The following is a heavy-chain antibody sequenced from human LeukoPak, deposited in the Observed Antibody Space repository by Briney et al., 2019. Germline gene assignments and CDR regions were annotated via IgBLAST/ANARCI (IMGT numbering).Heavy chain of an antibody. J-gene: IGHJ4*02. CDR3: ARDYYDSSGYSFLDY. CDR2: IYHSGST. Sequence: PSETLSLTCAVSGGSISSGGYSWSWIRQPPGKGPEWIGYIYHSGSTYYNPSLKSRVTISVDRSKNQFSLKLSSVTAADTAVYYCARDYYDSSGYSFLDYWGQGTLVTVSS. D-gene: IGHD3-22*01. V-gene: IGHV4-30-2*01. CDR1: GGSISSGGYS.